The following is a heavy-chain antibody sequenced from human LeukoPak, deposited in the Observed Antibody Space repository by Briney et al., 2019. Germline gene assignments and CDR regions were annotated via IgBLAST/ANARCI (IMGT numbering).Heavy chain of an antibody. CDR2: INLNIGGT. Sequence: ASVKVSCKASGYTFTGYYMHWVRQAPGQGLEWMGWINLNIGGTNHAQKFPGRVTMTRETSISTAYMELSRMRSDDTAVYYCARDDFWSGYFRGVGIPYYYYYYGMDVWGQGTTVTVSS. CDR1: GYTFTGYY. J-gene: IGHJ6*02. D-gene: IGHD3-3*01. V-gene: IGHV1-2*02. CDR3: ARDDFWSGYFRGVGIPYYYYYYGMDV.